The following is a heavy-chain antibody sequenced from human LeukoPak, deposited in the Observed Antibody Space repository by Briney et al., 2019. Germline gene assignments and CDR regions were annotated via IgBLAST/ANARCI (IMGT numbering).Heavy chain of an antibody. J-gene: IGHJ5*02. Sequence: ASVKVSCKAPGGTFSSYAISWVRQAPGQGLEWMGRIIPILGIANYAQKFQGRVTITADKSTSTAYMELSSLRSEDTAVYYCARDDIRSRTTTGIGLRSYGDYAPHWFDPWGQGTLVTVSS. D-gene: IGHD4-17*01. CDR2: IIPILGIA. CDR1: GGTFSSYA. CDR3: ARDDIRSRTTTGIGLRSYGDYAPHWFDP. V-gene: IGHV1-69*04.